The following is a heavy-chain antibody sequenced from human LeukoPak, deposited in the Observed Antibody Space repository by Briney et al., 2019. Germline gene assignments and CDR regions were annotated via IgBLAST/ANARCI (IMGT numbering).Heavy chain of an antibody. D-gene: IGHD6-13*01. Sequence: GESLKISCKGSGYSFTSYWIGGGRQMPGKGLDWMGIIYPGDSDTRYSPSFQGQVTISADKSISTAYLQWSSLKASGTAMYYCATFDSSSPPFDYWGQGTLVTVSS. J-gene: IGHJ4*02. V-gene: IGHV5-51*01. CDR2: IYPGDSDT. CDR3: ATFDSSSPPFDY. CDR1: GYSFTSYW.